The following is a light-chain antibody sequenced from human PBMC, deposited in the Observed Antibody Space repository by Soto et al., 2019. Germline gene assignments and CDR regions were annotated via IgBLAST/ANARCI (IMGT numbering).Light chain of an antibody. Sequence: MTQSPDTRSVCVGEGATLSFRASQRLRSSLAWYQQKPGQAPRLLIYDASSSATGIPARFSGSGSGTDFTLTISRLEPEDFAVYYCQQYGRPPTFGQGTKVDIK. CDR1: QRLRSS. CDR3: QQYGRPPT. CDR2: DAS. J-gene: IGKJ1*01. V-gene: IGKV3-20*01.